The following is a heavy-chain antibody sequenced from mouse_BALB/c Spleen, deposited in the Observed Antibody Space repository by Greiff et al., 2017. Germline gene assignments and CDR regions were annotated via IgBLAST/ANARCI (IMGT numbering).Heavy chain of an antibody. D-gene: IGHD2-1*01. V-gene: IGHV5-9-4*01. CDR3: ARDDGNYVGAMDY. CDR2: ISSGGSYT. CDR1: GFTFSSYA. J-gene: IGHJ4*01. Sequence: EVKLMESGGGLVKPGGSLKLSCAASGFTFSSYAMSWVRQSPEKRLEWVAEISSGGSYTYYPDTVTGRFTISRDNAKNTLYLEMSSLRSEDTAMYYCARDDGNYVGAMDYWGQGTSGTVSS.